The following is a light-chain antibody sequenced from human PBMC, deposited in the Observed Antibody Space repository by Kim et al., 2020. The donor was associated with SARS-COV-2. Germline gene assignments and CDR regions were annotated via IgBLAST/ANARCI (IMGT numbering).Light chain of an antibody. CDR1: QSVSSN. Sequence: VSPRENVPLVCRASQSVSSNLAWYQQKPGQAPRLLIFGASTRATGIPARFSGSGSGTEFTLTVSSLQSEDFAVYSCQQYNNWPLTFGGGTKVDIK. J-gene: IGKJ4*01. V-gene: IGKV3-15*01. CDR3: QQYNNWPLT. CDR2: GAS.